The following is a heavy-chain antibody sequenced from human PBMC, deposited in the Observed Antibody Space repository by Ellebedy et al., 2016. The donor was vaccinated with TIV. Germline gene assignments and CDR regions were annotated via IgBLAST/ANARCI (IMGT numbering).Heavy chain of an antibody. J-gene: IGHJ4*02. D-gene: IGHD1-26*01. V-gene: IGHV3-74*01. CDR3: ARDSGSYPFDY. CDR2: VNGPGSET. CDR1: GFTFSHHW. Sequence: GESLKISXAASGFTFSHHWMHWVRQAPGKGLEWVSRVNGPGSETGHADSVKGRFTISRDNAKDTLYLQLNSLKTEDTAVYYCARDSGSYPFDYWGQGTLVTVSS.